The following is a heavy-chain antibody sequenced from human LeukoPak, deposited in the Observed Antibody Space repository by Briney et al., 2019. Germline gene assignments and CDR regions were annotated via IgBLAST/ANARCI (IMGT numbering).Heavy chain of an antibody. CDR2: IYYSGSV. CDR3: ARVGVDYSGNIIKYFFDY. CDR1: GGSISSYQ. J-gene: IGHJ4*02. D-gene: IGHD4-23*01. Sequence: PSETLSLTCTVSGGSISSYQWSWLRQPPGKGLEWIGNIYYSGSVNYNPSLKSRVIISVDTSKNQCSLKLSPVTAADTAVYYCARVGVDYSGNIIKYFFDYWGQGTLVTVSS. V-gene: IGHV4-59*01.